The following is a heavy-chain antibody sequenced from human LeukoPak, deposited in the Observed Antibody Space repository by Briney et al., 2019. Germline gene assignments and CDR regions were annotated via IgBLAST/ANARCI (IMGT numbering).Heavy chain of an antibody. CDR1: GLTFSQYW. D-gene: IGHD2-21*02. CDR2: IKHDGSEKQDGSEK. CDR3: ARYFDNTAYSWRRFDH. V-gene: IGHV3-7*01. Sequence: SGGSLRLSCAASGLTFSQYWMSWVRQAPGKGLEWVANIKHDGSEKQDGSEKNYVDSVKGRFTISRDNAKNSLYLQMKSLRAEDTAVYYCARYFDNTAYSWRRFDHWGQGVLVTVSS. J-gene: IGHJ4*02.